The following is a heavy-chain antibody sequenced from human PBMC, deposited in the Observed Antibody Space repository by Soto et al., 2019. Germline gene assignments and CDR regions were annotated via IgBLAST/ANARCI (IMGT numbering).Heavy chain of an antibody. Sequence: SSETLSLTCTVSGGSISSYYWSWIRQPPGKGLEWIGYIYYSGSTNYNPSLKSRVTISVDTSKNQFSLKLTSVNAADTAVYYCARAELNYFDYWGQGTLVTVSS. CDR2: IYYSGST. CDR3: ARAELNYFDY. CDR1: GGSISSYY. J-gene: IGHJ4*02. V-gene: IGHV4-59*01.